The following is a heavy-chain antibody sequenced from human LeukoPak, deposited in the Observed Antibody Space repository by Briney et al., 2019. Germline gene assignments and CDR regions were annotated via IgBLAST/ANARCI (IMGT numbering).Heavy chain of an antibody. CDR3: ARSTYYDFWSGTPPENYFDY. Sequence: GESLKISCKGSGYSFTSYWIGWVRQMPGKGLEWMGIIYPGDSDTRYSPSFQGQVTISADKSISTAYLQWSSLEASDTAMYYCARSTYYDFWSGTPPENYFDYWGQGTLVTVSS. V-gene: IGHV5-51*01. CDR2: IYPGDSDT. CDR1: GYSFTSYW. J-gene: IGHJ4*02. D-gene: IGHD3-3*01.